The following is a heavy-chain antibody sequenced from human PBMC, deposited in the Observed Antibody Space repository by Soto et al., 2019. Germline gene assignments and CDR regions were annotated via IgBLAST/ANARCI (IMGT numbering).Heavy chain of an antibody. CDR1: GGTFSSYS. CDR3: ARGGAVVVPGSVDRHNWFDP. Sequence: SVYVYCKASGGTFSSYSFSWVRQAPGQGLEWMGRVVPILGMANYAQKFQGRVTITADKSTSTVYMEMRSLRSDDTAVYYCARGGAVVVPGSVDRHNWFDPWGQGTLVTVSS. V-gene: IGHV1-69*04. D-gene: IGHD2-2*01. J-gene: IGHJ5*02. CDR2: VVPILGMA.